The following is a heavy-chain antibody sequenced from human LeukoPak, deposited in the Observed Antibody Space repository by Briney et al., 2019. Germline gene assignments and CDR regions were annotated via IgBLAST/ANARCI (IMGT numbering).Heavy chain of an antibody. CDR1: GFTFSNFW. CDR2: INQDGSQK. Sequence: GGSLRLSCAASGFTFSNFWMTWVRQAPGKGLEWVANINQDGSQKSCVDSVKGRFSISRDNAKNSLYLQMHSLRAEDTAVYYCARSNREFASGSGDYWGQGTLVTVSS. V-gene: IGHV3-7*05. CDR3: ARSNREFASGSGDY. J-gene: IGHJ4*02. D-gene: IGHD3-10*01.